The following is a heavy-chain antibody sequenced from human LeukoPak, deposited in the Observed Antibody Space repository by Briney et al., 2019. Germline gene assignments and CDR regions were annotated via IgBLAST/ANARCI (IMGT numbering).Heavy chain of an antibody. J-gene: IGHJ4*02. CDR1: GFTVSSSY. V-gene: IGHV3-66*01. D-gene: IGHD6-13*01. CDR3: ARDLEAANTYYFDY. Sequence: AGGSLRLSCAASGFTVSSSYMSWVREAPGKGLEWVSIISSAGTTYYADSVKGRFTISRDNSKNTVYLQVNSLRDEDTAVYYCARDLEAANTYYFDYWGQETMVTVSS. CDR2: ISSAGTT.